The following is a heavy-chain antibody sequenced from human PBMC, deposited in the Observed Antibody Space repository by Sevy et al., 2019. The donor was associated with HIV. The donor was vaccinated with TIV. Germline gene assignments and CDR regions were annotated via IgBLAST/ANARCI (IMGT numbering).Heavy chain of an antibody. V-gene: IGHV3-30*18. CDR3: TKESLRGTYIRGDFDH. D-gene: IGHD3-10*02. CDR2: TSYDGSSQ. Sequence: GGSLRLSCSAFGFTFQTFGMHWVRQAPGKGPEWLAVTSYDGSSQNYADSVKGRFTISRDNSKNLLFLQMNSLIPKDTAVYFCTKESLRGTYIRGDFDHWGQGTLVTVSS. J-gene: IGHJ4*02. CDR1: GFTFQTFG.